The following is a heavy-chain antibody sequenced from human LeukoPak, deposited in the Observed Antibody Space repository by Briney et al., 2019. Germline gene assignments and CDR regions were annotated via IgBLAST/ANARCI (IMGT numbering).Heavy chain of an antibody. CDR3: ARDGGTFYYDSSFDY. J-gene: IGHJ4*02. V-gene: IGHV1-2*06. CDR1: GYTFTGYY. D-gene: IGHD3-22*01. Sequence: ASVKVSCKASGYTFTGYYMHWVRQAPGQGLEWMGRVNPNSSDTDYAQKFQGRVTMTRDTSINTAYMELSRLRSDDTAVYYCARDGGTFYYDSSFDYWGQGTLVTVSS. CDR2: VNPNSSDT.